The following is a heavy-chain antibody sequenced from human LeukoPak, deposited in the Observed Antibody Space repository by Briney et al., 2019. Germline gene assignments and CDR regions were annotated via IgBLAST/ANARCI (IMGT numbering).Heavy chain of an antibody. V-gene: IGHV3-9*01. CDR3: ATHSDDAAFDI. CDR1: GFTFDDYA. CDR2: ISWNSGSI. Sequence: GGSLRLSCAPSGFTFDDYAMHWVRQAPGKGLEWVSGISWNSGSIGYADSVKGRFTISRDNAKNSLYLQMNSLRAEDTALYYCATHSDDAAFDIWGQGTMVTVSS. D-gene: IGHD1-1*01. J-gene: IGHJ3*02.